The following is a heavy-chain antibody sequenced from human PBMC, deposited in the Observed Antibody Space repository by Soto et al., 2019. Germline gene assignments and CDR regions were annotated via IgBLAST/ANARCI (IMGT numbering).Heavy chain of an antibody. J-gene: IGHJ6*02. CDR2: IIPIFGTA. Sequence: QVQLVQSGAEVKKLGSSVKVSCKASGGTFSSYAISWVRQAPGQGLEWMGGIIPIFGTANYAQKFQGRVTITADESTSTAYMELSSLRSEDTAVYYCARGVLDWNYAPPNYGMDVWGQGTTVTVSS. CDR1: GGTFSSYA. D-gene: IGHD1-7*01. CDR3: ARGVLDWNYAPPNYGMDV. V-gene: IGHV1-69*01.